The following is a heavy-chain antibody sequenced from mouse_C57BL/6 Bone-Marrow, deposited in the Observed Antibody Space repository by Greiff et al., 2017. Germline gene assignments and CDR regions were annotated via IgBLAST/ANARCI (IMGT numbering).Heavy chain of an antibody. V-gene: IGHV1-4*01. CDR1: GYTFTSYT. D-gene: IGHD4-1*01. CDR2: INPSSGYT. J-gene: IGHJ4*01. CDR3: ARSRPGYYAMDY. Sequence: QVQLQQSGAELARPGASVKMSCKASGYTFTSYTMHWVKQRPGQGLEWIGYINPSSGYTKYNQKFKDKATLTADKSSSTAYMQLSSLTSEDSAVYYCARSRPGYYAMDYWGQGTSVTVSS.